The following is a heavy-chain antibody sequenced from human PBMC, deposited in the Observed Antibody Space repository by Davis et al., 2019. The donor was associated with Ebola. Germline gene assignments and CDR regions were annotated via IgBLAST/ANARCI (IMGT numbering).Heavy chain of an antibody. J-gene: IGHJ6*02. CDR1: GYTFTSYG. V-gene: IGHV1-18*01. Sequence: AASVKVSCKASGYTFTSYGISWVRQAPGQGLEWMGWISAYNGNTNYAQKLQGRVTMTTDTSTSTAYMELRSLRSDDTAVYYCARADVERYSYGTLLYCYYYGMDVWGQGTTVTVSS. D-gene: IGHD5-18*01. CDR2: ISAYNGNT. CDR3: ARADVERYSYGTLLYCYYYGMDV.